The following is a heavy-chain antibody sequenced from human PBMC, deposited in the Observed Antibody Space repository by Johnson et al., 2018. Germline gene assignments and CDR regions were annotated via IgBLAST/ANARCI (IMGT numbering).Heavy chain of an antibody. J-gene: IGHJ1*01. Sequence: VQLVESGGGLVQPGGSLRLSCAASGFTFSSSDLSWVRQAPGKGLEWVSHISGGGGFRNYADAVKGRFTISRDNAKNSLYLQMNSLRAEDTALYYCAREAEYSVEYFQYWGQGTLVTVSS. CDR1: GFTFSSSD. CDR2: ISGGGGFR. D-gene: IGHD5/OR15-5a*01. V-gene: IGHV3-23*04. CDR3: AREAEYSVEYFQY.